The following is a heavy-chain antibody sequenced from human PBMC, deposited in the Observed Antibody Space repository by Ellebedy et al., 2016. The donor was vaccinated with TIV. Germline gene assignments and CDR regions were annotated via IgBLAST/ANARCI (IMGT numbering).Heavy chain of an antibody. V-gene: IGHV3-7*03. D-gene: IGHD3-10*01. CDR3: AKLAGVHLWYFDY. J-gene: IGHJ4*02. CDR2: INQDGSQK. Sequence: GESLKISCAASGFIFNDYWMHWVRQTPGRGLEWVANINQDGSQKYYVDSVKGRFTISRDNSKNTLYLQMNSLRAEDTAVYYRAKLAGVHLWYFDYWGQGTLVTVSS. CDR1: GFIFNDYW.